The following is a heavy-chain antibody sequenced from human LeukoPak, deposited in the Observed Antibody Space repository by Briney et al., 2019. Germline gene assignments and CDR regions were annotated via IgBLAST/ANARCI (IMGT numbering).Heavy chain of an antibody. V-gene: IGHV4-59*01. D-gene: IGHD3-22*01. CDR1: GGSISDYY. CDR3: ARGGGRFVTLTVSSTWFFDL. Sequence: SETLSLTCTVSGGSISDYYWSWVRQPPGKGLEWIGYISYSGSTHYNPSLQSRVTISVGTSKTQFSLKLTSVTAADAAVYYCARGGGRFVTLTVSSTWFFDLWGRGTLVTVSS. J-gene: IGHJ2*01. CDR2: ISYSGST.